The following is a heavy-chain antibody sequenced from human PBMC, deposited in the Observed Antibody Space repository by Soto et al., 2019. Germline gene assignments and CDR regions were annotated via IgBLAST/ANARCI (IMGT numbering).Heavy chain of an antibody. D-gene: IGHD3-10*01. CDR1: GFTFSTSW. J-gene: IGHJ4*02. Sequence: GGSLRLSCAASGFTFSTSWMHWVRQAAGKGLVWVSRINSDARTTNYADTVKGRFTISRDNAKNTLYLQMDGLTAEDTAVYYCARGPNGWFGYDYRGQGTLVTVSS. V-gene: IGHV3-74*01. CDR3: ARGPNGWFGYDY. CDR2: INSDARTT.